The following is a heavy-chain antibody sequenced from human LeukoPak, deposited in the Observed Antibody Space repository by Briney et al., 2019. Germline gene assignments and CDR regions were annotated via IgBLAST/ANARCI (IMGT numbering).Heavy chain of an antibody. Sequence: SETLSLTCTVSGGSISSSSYYWGWIRQPPGKEQEWIGSIYYSGRTYYNPSLKSRVTISVDTSKNQFSLKLSSVTAADTAVYYCARLQGVVVPAASDYWGQGTLVTVSS. CDR1: GGSISSSSYY. D-gene: IGHD2-2*01. CDR3: ARLQGVVVPAASDY. V-gene: IGHV4-39*01. J-gene: IGHJ4*02. CDR2: IYYSGRT.